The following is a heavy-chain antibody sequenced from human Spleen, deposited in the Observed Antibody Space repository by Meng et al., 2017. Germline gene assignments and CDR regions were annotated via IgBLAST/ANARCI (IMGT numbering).Heavy chain of an antibody. Sequence: GESLKISCAASGFTFSDYYMSWIRQAPGKGLEWVSYITNSGSTIYFADSVKDRFTISRDNAKNSLYLQMNSLRAEDTAVYYCARVRDSGGNSDHWGQGTLVTVSS. D-gene: IGHD4-23*01. V-gene: IGHV3-11*04. CDR3: ARVRDSGGNSDH. CDR1: GFTFSDYY. CDR2: ITNSGSTI. J-gene: IGHJ4*02.